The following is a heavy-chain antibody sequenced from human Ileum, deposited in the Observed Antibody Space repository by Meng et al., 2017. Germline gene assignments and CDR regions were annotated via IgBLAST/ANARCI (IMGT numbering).Heavy chain of an antibody. CDR3: AREKSPGHFDY. J-gene: IGHJ4*02. V-gene: IGHV1-46*01. CDR2: INPNNGDT. CDR1: GYTFTSYF. Sequence: QVQLVQAGAEVMKPGASLRVSCRASGYTFTSYFLHWERQAPGQGLEWLETINPNNGDTSYAQRFPGRVTLTRDTSTTTVYMELSSLGSEDTAVYYCAREKSPGHFDYLGQGILVTVSS.